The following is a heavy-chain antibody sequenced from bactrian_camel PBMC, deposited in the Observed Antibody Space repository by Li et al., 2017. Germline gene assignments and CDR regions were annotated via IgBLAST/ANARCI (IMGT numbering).Heavy chain of an antibody. Sequence: ESGGGLVQEGGSLRLSCTVSGLTLDDYVIGWFRQAPGKEREAVSGISRSGVEIFYADSTKGRFAPSRDNARNTVYLQMNRLKPEDTALYYCVTGPTRGGFCYWGQGTQVTVS. CDR3: VTGPTRGGFCY. V-gene: IGHV3S66*01. CDR2: ISRSGVEI. J-gene: IGHJ6*01. D-gene: IGHD2*01. CDR1: GLTLDDYV.